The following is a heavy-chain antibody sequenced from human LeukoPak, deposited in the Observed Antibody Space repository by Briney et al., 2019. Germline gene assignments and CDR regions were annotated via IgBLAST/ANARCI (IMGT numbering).Heavy chain of an antibody. CDR2: INHSGST. D-gene: IGHD3-22*01. V-gene: IGHV4-34*01. Sequence: PSETLSLTCAVYGGSFSGYYWSWIRQPPGKGLEWIGEINHSGSTNYNPSLKSRVTISVDTSKNQFSLKLSSVTAADTAVYYCARGVGSSGYYSNYYYYGMDVWGQGTTVTVSS. J-gene: IGHJ6*02. CDR3: ARGVGSSGYYSNYYYYGMDV. CDR1: GGSFSGYY.